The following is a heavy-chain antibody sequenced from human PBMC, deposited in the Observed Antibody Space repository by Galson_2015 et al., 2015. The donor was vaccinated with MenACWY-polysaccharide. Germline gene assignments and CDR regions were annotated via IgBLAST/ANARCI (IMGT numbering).Heavy chain of an antibody. CDR1: AFTVSSNH. Sequence: SLRLSCAASAFTVSSNHMSWVRQAPGKGLEWVSVIYSGGSTYYADSVKGRFTISRDNSKNTLYLRMNSLRAEDTALYYCARLAVDNYFDYWGQGTLVAVSS. D-gene: IGHD6-19*01. J-gene: IGHJ4*02. CDR2: IYSGGST. V-gene: IGHV3-66*01. CDR3: ARLAVDNYFDY.